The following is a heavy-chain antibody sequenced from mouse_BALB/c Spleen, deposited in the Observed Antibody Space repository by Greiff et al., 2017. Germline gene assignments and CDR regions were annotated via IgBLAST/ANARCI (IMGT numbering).Heavy chain of an antibody. V-gene: IGHV1-7*01. J-gene: IGHJ4*01. CDR2: INPSTGYT. CDR1: GYTFTSYW. CDR3: ARWLLRGYYAMDY. D-gene: IGHD2-3*01. Sequence: VQLQQSGAELAKPGASVKMSCKASGYTFTSYWMHWVKQRPGQGLEWIGYINPSTGYTEYNQKFKDKATLTADKSSSTAYMQLSSLTSEDSAVYYCARWLLRGYYAMDYWGQGTSVTVSS.